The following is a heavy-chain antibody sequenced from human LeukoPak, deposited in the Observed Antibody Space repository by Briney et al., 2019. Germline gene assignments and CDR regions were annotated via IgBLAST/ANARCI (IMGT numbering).Heavy chain of an antibody. CDR2: IYYSGIT. CDR3: ARLLFYCSSTSCHFDY. V-gene: IGHV4-39*01. D-gene: IGHD2-2*01. Sequence: PSETLSLTCTVSGGSISSSNYYWGWIRQPPGKGLEWIGSIYYSGITYYNPSLKSRVTISVDTSNNQFSLKLSSVTAADTAMYYCARLLFYCSSTSCHFDYWGQGTLVTVSS. J-gene: IGHJ4*02. CDR1: GGSISSSNYY.